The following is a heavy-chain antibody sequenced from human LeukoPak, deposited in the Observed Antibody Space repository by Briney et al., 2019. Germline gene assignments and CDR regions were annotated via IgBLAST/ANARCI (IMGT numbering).Heavy chain of an antibody. CDR2: IYYSGST. CDR3: AEVNFKGNFYYMDV. V-gene: IGHV4-30-4*08. Sequence: SETLSLTCTVSGGSISSGDSYWTWIRQPPGKSLEWIGYIYYSGSTYYNPSLKSRVTISVDTSKNQFSLKLSSVSAADTAVYYCAEVNFKGNFYYMDVWGKGTTVTVSS. J-gene: IGHJ6*03. D-gene: IGHD3-3*01. CDR1: GGSISSGDSY.